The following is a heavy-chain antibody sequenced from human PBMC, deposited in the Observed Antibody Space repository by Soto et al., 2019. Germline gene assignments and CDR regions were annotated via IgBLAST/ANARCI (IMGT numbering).Heavy chain of an antibody. CDR3: AKRFFGSGSPPGAFDV. J-gene: IGHJ3*01. D-gene: IGHD3-10*01. CDR1: GFTFSNYA. V-gene: IGHV3-23*01. CDR2: ISSSGNGT. Sequence: EVQLLESGGGLVQPGGSLRLSCAASGFTFSNYAMSWVRQAPGKGPEWISFISSSGNGTYYADSVKGRFTVSRDNSKNTLYVKMNNLRAEDTAIYYCAKRFFGSGSPPGAFDVWGQGTMVTVSS.